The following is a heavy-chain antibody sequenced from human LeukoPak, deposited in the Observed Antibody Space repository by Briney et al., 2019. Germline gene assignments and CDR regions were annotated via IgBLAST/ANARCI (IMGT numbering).Heavy chain of an antibody. CDR1: GFNFSSYA. CDR2: ISGSGGST. J-gene: IGHJ4*02. V-gene: IGHV3-23*01. D-gene: IGHD3-10*01. CDR3: AKDLFITMVRGVIISAFDY. Sequence: GGSLGLSCAASGFNFSSYAMSWVRQAPGKGLEWVSAISGSGGSTYYADSVKGRFTISRDNSKNTLYLQMNSLRAEDTAVYYCAKDLFITMVRGVIISAFDYWGQGTLVTVSS.